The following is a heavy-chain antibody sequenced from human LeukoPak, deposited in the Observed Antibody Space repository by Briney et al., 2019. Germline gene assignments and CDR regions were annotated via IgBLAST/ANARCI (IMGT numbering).Heavy chain of an antibody. CDR3: ARDSGHYYGMDV. Sequence: PGGSLRLSCAASGLTFSSYWMHWVRQAPGKGLVWVSRINSDGSSTSYADSVKGRFTISRDNAKNTLYLQMNSLRAEDTAVYYCARDSGHYYGMDVWGQGTTVTVSS. CDR1: GLTFSSYW. J-gene: IGHJ6*02. V-gene: IGHV3-74*01. CDR2: INSDGSST.